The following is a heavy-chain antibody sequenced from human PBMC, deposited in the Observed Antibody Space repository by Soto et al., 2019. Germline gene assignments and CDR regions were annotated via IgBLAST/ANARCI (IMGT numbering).Heavy chain of an antibody. V-gene: IGHV3-11*06. D-gene: IGHD2-21*01. CDR1: GFPFNDYY. J-gene: IGHJ4*02. Sequence: GSLRLSCATSGFPFNDYYMTWIRQAPGKGLEWLSHISPKSTFRNYADSVKGRVTISRDNTESSLFLQMNSLGVDDTAVYSCVRGGGGGLFEHWGQGVLVTVSS. CDR2: ISPKSTFR. CDR3: VRGGGGGLFEH.